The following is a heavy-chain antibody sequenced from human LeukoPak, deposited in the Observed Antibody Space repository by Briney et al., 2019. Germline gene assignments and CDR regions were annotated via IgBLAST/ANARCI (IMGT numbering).Heavy chain of an antibody. CDR3: ARPKYYYDSSGYSYYFDS. CDR2: TNPGGSDT. CDR1: GYSFTSYC. D-gene: IGHD3-22*01. Sequence: RRGESLKTPCKGSGYSFTSYCIGGVRQMPGKDREGMGVTNPGGSDTRYSPSFQGQVTISADQSISTAYLQWRSLKPADTAIYYYARPKYYYDSSGYSYYFDSWGQGTLVTVSS. J-gene: IGHJ4*02. V-gene: IGHV5-51*01.